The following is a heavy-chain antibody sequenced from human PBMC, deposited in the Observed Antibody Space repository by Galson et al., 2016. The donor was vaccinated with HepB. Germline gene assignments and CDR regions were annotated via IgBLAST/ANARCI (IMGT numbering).Heavy chain of an antibody. J-gene: IGHJ4*02. CDR2: ISRTGEYT. V-gene: IGHV3-23*01. CDR3: AKGSNGWTKFIDF. CDR1: GFTYDTYA. D-gene: IGHD6-19*01. Sequence: SLRLSCAASGFTYDTYALSWVRQAPGKGLEWVSSISRTGEYTYYADSVRGRFVISRDNSKNTLYLEVDSLRAEDTAVYYCAKGSNGWTKFIDFWGQGTLVTVSS.